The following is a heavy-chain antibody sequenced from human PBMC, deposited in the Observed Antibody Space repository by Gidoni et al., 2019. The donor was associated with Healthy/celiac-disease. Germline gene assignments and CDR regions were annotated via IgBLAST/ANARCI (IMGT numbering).Heavy chain of an antibody. J-gene: IGHJ4*02. CDR1: GFTLSDHY. Sequence: EVQLVESGGGLVQPGGSLRLSCAASGFTLSDHYTAWVRQAPGKGLGWVGRTRNKATSDTTGYAASVKGRFTISRDDSKNSLYLQMNSLKTEDTAVYYCARGSYYYDSSGYYSGFDYWGQGTLVTVSS. CDR3: ARGSYYYDSSGYYSGFDY. D-gene: IGHD3-22*01. V-gene: IGHV3-72*01. CDR2: TRNKATSDTT.